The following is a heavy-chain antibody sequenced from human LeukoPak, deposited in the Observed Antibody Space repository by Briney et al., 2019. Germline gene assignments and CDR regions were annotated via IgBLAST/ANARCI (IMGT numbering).Heavy chain of an antibody. CDR1: GSTFSNYA. V-gene: IGHV3-30-3*01. CDR2: ISYDGSDK. Sequence: GGSLRLSCAASGSTFSNYAMHWVRQAPGKGLEWVAVISYDGSDKYYTDSVKGRFTISRDNSKNTLYLQMNSLRAEDTAVYYCAKDRRDSSSWRPFYYFDYWGQGTLVTVSS. J-gene: IGHJ4*02. CDR3: AKDRRDSSSWRPFYYFDY. D-gene: IGHD6-13*01.